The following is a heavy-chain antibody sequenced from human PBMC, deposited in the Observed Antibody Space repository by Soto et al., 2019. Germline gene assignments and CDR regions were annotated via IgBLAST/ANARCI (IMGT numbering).Heavy chain of an antibody. CDR3: ASSPAFSSSWYGIPPDPSHGMDV. Sequence: QMQLVQSGAEVKRPGASVRVSCKSSGYTFTSFYIHWVRQAPGQGLEWMGIINPSGGITNFAQRFQGSVTLPRAMSTNTHYMELSSLTSDDTAVYYCASSPAFSSSWYGIPPDPSHGMDVWGQGTTVTVS. CDR1: GYTFTSFY. D-gene: IGHD6-13*01. CDR2: INPSGGIT. J-gene: IGHJ6*02. V-gene: IGHV1-46*01.